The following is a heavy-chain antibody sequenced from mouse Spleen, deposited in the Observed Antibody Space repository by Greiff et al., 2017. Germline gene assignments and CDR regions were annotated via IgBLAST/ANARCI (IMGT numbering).Heavy chain of an antibody. CDR3: ARHGGDGYPWFAY. D-gene: IGHD2-3*01. J-gene: IGHJ3*01. CDR2: ISSGGSYT. Sequence: EVHLVESGGDLVKPGGSLKLSCAASGFTFSSYGMSWVRQTPDKRLEWVATISSGGSYTYYPDSVKGRFTISRDNAKNTLYLQMSSLKSEDTAMYYCARHGGDGYPWFAYWGQGTLVTVSA. V-gene: IGHV5-6*01. CDR1: GFTFSSYG.